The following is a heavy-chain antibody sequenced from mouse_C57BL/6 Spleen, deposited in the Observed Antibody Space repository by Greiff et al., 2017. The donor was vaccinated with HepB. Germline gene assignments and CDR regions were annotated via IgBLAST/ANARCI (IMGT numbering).Heavy chain of an antibody. J-gene: IGHJ1*03. CDR2: INPGSGGT. Sequence: VQLQQSGAELVRPGTSVKVSCKASGYAFTNYLIEWVKQRPGQGLEWIGVINPGSGGTNYNEKFKGKATLTADKSSSTAYMQLSSLTSEDSAVYFCARVYGSSPDWYFDVWGTGTTVTVSS. D-gene: IGHD1-1*01. V-gene: IGHV1-54*01. CDR3: ARVYGSSPDWYFDV. CDR1: GYAFTNYL.